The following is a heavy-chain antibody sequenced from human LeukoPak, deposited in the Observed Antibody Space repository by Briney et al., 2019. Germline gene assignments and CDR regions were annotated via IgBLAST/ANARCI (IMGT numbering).Heavy chain of an antibody. CDR1: GFTFTNAW. J-gene: IGHJ3*02. CDR2: ISSSSSYI. CDR3: ARDYGVDYYDSSGWSNAFDI. V-gene: IGHV3-21*01. D-gene: IGHD3-22*01. Sequence: GGSLRLSCAASGFTFTNAWMTWVRQAPGKGLEWVSSISSSSSYIYYADSVKGRFTISRDNAKNSLYLQMNSLRAEDTAVYYCARDYGVDYYDSSGWSNAFDIWGQGTMVTVSS.